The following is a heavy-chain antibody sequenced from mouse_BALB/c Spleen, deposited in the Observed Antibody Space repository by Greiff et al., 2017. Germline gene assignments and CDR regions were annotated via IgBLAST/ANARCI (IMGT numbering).Heavy chain of an antibody. Sequence: QVQLQQSGPSLVQPSQSLSITCTVSGFSLTSYGVHWVRQSPGKGLEWLGVIWRGGSTDYNAAFMSRLSITKDNSKSQVFFKMNSLQADDTAIYYCAKRFSIYDGYLYAMDYWGQGTSVTVSS. V-gene: IGHV2-5-1*01. CDR1: GFSLTSYG. CDR2: IWRGGST. D-gene: IGHD2-3*01. J-gene: IGHJ4*01. CDR3: AKRFSIYDGYLYAMDY.